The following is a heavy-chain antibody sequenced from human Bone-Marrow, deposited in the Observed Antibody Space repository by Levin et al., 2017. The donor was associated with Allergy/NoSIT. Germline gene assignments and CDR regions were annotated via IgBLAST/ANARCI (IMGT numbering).Heavy chain of an antibody. J-gene: IGHJ6*02. CDR1: GGSISNYH. CDR2: AYYSGSTGST. CDR3: ARDRVLKPSSSREEYYYYGMDV. V-gene: IGHV4-59*13. D-gene: IGHD6-6*01. Sequence: NPSETLSLTCTVSGGSISNYHWSWIRRPPGKGLEWVGFAYYSGSTGSTNYNPSLKSRVTISVDTSKNQFSLKLSSVTAADTAVYYCARDRVLKPSSSREEYYYYGMDVWGQGTTVTVSS.